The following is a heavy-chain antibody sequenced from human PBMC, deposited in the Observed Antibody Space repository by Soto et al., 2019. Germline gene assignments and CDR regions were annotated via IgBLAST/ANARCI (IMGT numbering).Heavy chain of an antibody. CDR2: IWYDGSNK. Sequence: VQLVESGGGVVQPGRSLRLSCAASGFTFSSYGMHWVRQAPGKGLEWVAVIWYDGSNKYYADSVKGRFTISRDNSKNTLYLQMNSLRAEDTAVYYCARGKAYCSSTSCYYYYYGMDVWGQGTTVTVSS. J-gene: IGHJ6*02. D-gene: IGHD2-2*01. V-gene: IGHV3-33*01. CDR1: GFTFSSYG. CDR3: ARGKAYCSSTSCYYYYYGMDV.